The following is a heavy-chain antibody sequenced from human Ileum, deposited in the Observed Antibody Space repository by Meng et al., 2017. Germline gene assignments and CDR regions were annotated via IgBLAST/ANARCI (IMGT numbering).Heavy chain of an antibody. Sequence: QVQLQESGPGLVKPSQTLSLTCTVSGGYLTSVNTQWSWIRQSPGKGPEYIGYIYYDGNTYYNPSLKSRLIISIDTSRNEFSLRLNSVTAADTAVYYCAREFYVDTAMVIDSWGQGTLVTVSS. D-gene: IGHD5-18*01. CDR2: IYYDGNT. CDR3: AREFYVDTAMVIDS. V-gene: IGHV4-30-4*01. CDR1: GGYLTSVNTQ. J-gene: IGHJ4*02.